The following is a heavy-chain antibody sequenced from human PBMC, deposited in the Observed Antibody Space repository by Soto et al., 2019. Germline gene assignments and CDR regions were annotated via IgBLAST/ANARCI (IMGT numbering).Heavy chain of an antibody. D-gene: IGHD6-13*01. CDR1: GFTFSSYG. CDR3: ARDSSSNPFDY. Sequence: QVQLVESGGGVVQPGRSLRLSCAASGFTFSSYGMHWVRQAPGKGLEWVAVIWYDGSNKYYADSVKGRFTISRDNSKNTLYLKMNSLRAEDTAVYYCARDSSSNPFDYWGQGTLVTVSS. CDR2: IWYDGSNK. V-gene: IGHV3-33*01. J-gene: IGHJ4*02.